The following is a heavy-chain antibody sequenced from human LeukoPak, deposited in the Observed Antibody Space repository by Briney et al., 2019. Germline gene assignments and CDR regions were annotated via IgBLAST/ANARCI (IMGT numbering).Heavy chain of an antibody. CDR2: IWYDGSNK. Sequence: PGGSLRLSCAASGFTFSSYGMHWVRQAPGKGLEWVAVIWYDGSNKYYADSVKGRFTISRDNSKNTLHLQMNSLRAEDTAVYYCARDQGTRRYFDYWGQGTLVTVSS. CDR1: GFTFSSYG. J-gene: IGHJ4*02. D-gene: IGHD1-14*01. V-gene: IGHV3-33*01. CDR3: ARDQGTRRYFDY.